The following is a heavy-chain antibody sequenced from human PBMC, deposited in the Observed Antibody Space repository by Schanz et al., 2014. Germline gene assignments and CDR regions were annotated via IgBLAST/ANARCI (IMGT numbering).Heavy chain of an antibody. CDR1: GYTFTSYY. CDR3: ARGLGDERWLDLNEAFDI. Sequence: QVQLVQSGAEVKKPGASVKVSCEASGYTFTSYYIHWVRQAPGQGLEWMGKINPSSGTTRIAQNFQGRLTVTRDTSTSTAYMELSSLRSEDTAVYYCARGLGDERWLDLNEAFDIWGQGTIVTVSS. V-gene: IGHV1-46*01. CDR2: INPSSGTT. D-gene: IGHD6-19*01. J-gene: IGHJ3*02.